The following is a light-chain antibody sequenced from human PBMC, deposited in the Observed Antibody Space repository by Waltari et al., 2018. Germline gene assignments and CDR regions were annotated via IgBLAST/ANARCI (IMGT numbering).Light chain of an antibody. CDR3: QQYDNWPPWT. CDR1: HSVTRH. V-gene: IGKV3-15*01. J-gene: IGKJ1*01. CDR2: AAS. Sequence: TVITQSPATLSVSPGERATLSCRSSHSVTRHFAWYHPQPGQAPRLLIYAASTRATGIPDRFSGSGSGTEFTLTISSRQSEDLAVYYCQQYDNWPPWTFGQGTKGEGK.